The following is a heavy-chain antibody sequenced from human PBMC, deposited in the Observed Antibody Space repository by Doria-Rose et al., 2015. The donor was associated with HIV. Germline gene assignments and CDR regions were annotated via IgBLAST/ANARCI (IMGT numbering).Heavy chain of an antibody. J-gene: IGHJ4*02. V-gene: IGHV2-26*01. CDR1: GVSLSSPGMG. CDR3: ARIESSRWYHKYYFDF. CDR2: IFSDDER. D-gene: IGHD6-13*01. Sequence: SGPVLVKPTETLTLTCTVSGVSLSSPGMGVSWIRQPPGKALEWLAHIFSDDERSYKTFLKSRLTISRGTSKSQVVLTMTDMDPVDTATYYCARIESSRWYHKYYFDFWGQGTLVIVSA.